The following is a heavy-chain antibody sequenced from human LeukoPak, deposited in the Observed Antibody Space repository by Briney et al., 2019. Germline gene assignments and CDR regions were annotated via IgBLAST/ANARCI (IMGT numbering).Heavy chain of an antibody. J-gene: IGHJ4*02. V-gene: IGHV3-23*01. CDR1: GFTFSSYA. Sequence: GGSLRLSCAASGFTFSSYAVSWVRQAPGKGLEWVSAISGSGGSTYYADSVKGRFTISRDNSKNTLYLQMNSLRAEDTAVYYCAKDLVLYDILTGFHPNFDYWGQGTLVTVSS. CDR2: ISGSGGST. D-gene: IGHD3-9*01. CDR3: AKDLVLYDILTGFHPNFDY.